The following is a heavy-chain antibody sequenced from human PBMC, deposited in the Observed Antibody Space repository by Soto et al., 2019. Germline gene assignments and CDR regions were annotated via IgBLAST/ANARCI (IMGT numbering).Heavy chain of an antibody. CDR3: ARGVDDFWSGYFGYYYGMDV. V-gene: IGHV1-2*04. Sequence: QVQLVQSGAEVKKPGASVKVSCKASGYTFTGYYMHWVRQAPGQGLEWMGWINPNSVGTNYTQKLQGWVTMTRDTSISTAYMELSRLRSDDTAVYYCARGVDDFWSGYFGYYYGMDVWGQGTTVTVSS. J-gene: IGHJ6*02. CDR2: INPNSVGT. D-gene: IGHD3-3*01. CDR1: GYTFTGYY.